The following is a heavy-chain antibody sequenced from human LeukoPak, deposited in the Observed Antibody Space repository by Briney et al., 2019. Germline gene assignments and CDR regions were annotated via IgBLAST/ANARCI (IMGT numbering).Heavy chain of an antibody. Sequence: GESLKISCKGSGYSFTSYWIGWVRQMPGKGLEWIGIIYPGDSDTRYSPSFQGQAPISADKSISTAYLQWSSLKASDNAMYYCARPRCSSTSCYGNFDYWGQGTLVTVSS. D-gene: IGHD2-2*01. V-gene: IGHV5-51*01. J-gene: IGHJ4*02. CDR2: IYPGDSDT. CDR3: ARPRCSSTSCYGNFDY. CDR1: GYSFTSYW.